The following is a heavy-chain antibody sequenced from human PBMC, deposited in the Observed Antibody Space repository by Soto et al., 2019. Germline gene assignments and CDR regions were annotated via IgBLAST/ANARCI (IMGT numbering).Heavy chain of an antibody. Sequence: QITLKESGPTLVEPTQTLTLTCTFSGFSLITTGSGVAWIRQPPGKALEWLALIYWDDDKRYSPSLKSRLTITKDTSKSHLVRTITNMDPVDTGTYFCVHLLHAVTPFGMDVWGQGTAVTVSS. D-gene: IGHD4-17*01. J-gene: IGHJ6*02. CDR1: GFSLITTGSG. CDR2: IYWDDDK. V-gene: IGHV2-5*02. CDR3: VHLLHAVTPFGMDV.